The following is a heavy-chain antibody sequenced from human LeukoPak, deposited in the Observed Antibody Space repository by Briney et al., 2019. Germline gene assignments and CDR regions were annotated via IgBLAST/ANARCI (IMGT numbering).Heavy chain of an antibody. Sequence: GSSVKVSCKASGYTFTSYDINWVRQATGQGLEWMGWMNPNSGNTGYAQKFQGRVTITRNTSISTAYMELSSLRSEDTAVYYCARTASSSWYPVYYYYYMDVWGKGTTVTVSS. V-gene: IGHV1-8*03. CDR1: GYTFTSYD. CDR3: ARTASSSWYPVYYYYYMDV. CDR2: MNPNSGNT. D-gene: IGHD6-13*01. J-gene: IGHJ6*03.